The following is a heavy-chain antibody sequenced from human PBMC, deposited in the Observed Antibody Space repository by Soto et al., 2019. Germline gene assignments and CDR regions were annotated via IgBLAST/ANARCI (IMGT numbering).Heavy chain of an antibody. CDR3: ARDQKGVYGIHHYCYYYGMDV. V-gene: IGHV1-18*01. D-gene: IGHD3-10*01. CDR2: ISAYNGNT. Sequence: QVQLVQSGAEVKKPGASVKVSCKASGYTFTSYGISWVRQAPGQGLEWMGWISAYNGNTNYAQKLQGRGTMTTDTAPSTAYMEQRGLRSDDRAVYYCARDQKGVYGIHHYCYYYGMDVWGQGTTVTVSS. CDR1: GYTFTSYG. J-gene: IGHJ6*02.